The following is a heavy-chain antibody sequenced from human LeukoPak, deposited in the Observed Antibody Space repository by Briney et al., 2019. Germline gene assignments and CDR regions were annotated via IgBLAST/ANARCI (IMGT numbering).Heavy chain of an antibody. D-gene: IGHD5-18*01. CDR1: GFTFSSCD. Sequence: GGSLRLSCAASGFTFSSCDMHWVRQATGKGLEWVSAIGTAGDTYYPGSVKGRFTISRENAKNSLYLQMNSLRAEDTAVYYCARDRGYSYGYYYYGMDVWGQGTTVTVSS. V-gene: IGHV3-13*01. J-gene: IGHJ6*02. CDR3: ARDRGYSYGYYYYGMDV. CDR2: IGTAGDT.